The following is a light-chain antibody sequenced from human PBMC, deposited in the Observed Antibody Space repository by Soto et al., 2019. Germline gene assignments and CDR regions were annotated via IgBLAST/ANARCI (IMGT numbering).Light chain of an antibody. CDR1: QSISRW. CDR3: QQYNHYLTWT. J-gene: IGKJ1*01. CDR2: DAS. V-gene: IGKV1-5*01. Sequence: DIQMTQSPSTLTASVGDSVTITCRASQSISRWLAWYQQKPGKAPKVLIYDASILESGVPSRFSGSGSGTEFTLTITSLHPDDFATYYCQQYNHYLTWTFGQATKVEIK.